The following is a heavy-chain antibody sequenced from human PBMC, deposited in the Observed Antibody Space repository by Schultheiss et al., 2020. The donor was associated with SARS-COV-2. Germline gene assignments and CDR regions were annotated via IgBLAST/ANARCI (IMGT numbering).Heavy chain of an antibody. D-gene: IGHD2-2*01. CDR1: GYTFTGYY. CDR2: INPNSGGT. CDR3: ARGSETSWGVANWFDP. Sequence: ASVKVSCKASGYTFTGYYMHWVRQAPGQGLEWMGWINPNSGGTNYAQKFQGRVTMTRDTSISTAYMELSSLRSDDTAVYYCARGSETSWGVANWFDPWGQGTLVTVSS. V-gene: IGHV1-2*02. J-gene: IGHJ5*02.